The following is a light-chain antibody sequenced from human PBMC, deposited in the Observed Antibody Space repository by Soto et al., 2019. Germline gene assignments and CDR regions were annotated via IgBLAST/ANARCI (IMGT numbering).Light chain of an antibody. CDR2: SNN. V-gene: IGLV1-47*02. J-gene: IGLJ1*01. CDR3: AAWDDSLSGYV. CDR1: SSNIGSNY. Sequence: QSVLTQPPSASGTPGQRVTISCSGSSSNIGSNYVYWYQQLPGTAPKLLLYSNNQRPSGVPDRFSGSKSGTSASRAISGLRSDDEADYYCAAWDDSLSGYVFGTGTKLTVL.